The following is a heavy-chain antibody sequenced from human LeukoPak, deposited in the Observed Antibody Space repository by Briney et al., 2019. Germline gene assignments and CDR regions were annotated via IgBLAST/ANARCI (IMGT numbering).Heavy chain of an antibody. J-gene: IGHJ4*02. CDR1: GFSFSNYA. CDR2: ISGDGET. D-gene: IGHD1-1*01. CDR3: ARASWDSNADSVW. V-gene: IGHV3-23*01. Sequence: GGSLRLSCAASGFSFSNYAMSWVRQAPARGPEWVLSISGDGETFYADSVKGRFTLSRDDSRITVYLQLNNLRVEDTAIYYCARASWDSNADSVWWGQGTQVTVTS.